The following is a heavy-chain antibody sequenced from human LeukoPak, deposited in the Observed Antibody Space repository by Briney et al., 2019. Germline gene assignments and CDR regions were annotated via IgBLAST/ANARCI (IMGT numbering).Heavy chain of an antibody. CDR1: GYTFTGYY. Sequence: GASVKVSCKASGYTFTGYYMHWVRQAPGQGLEWMGWINPNSGGTNYAQKFQGRVTMTRDTSISTAYMELSRLRSDDTAVYYCARDAHYDFWSGYAYWGQGTLVTVSS. V-gene: IGHV1-2*02. J-gene: IGHJ4*02. CDR2: INPNSGGT. CDR3: ARDAHYDFWSGYAY. D-gene: IGHD3-3*01.